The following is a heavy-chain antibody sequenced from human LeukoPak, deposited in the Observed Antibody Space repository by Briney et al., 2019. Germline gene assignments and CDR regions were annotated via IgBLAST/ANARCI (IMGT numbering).Heavy chain of an antibody. CDR1: GRIFSNYA. D-gene: IGHD6-13*01. J-gene: IGHJ5*02. CDR2: IIPIFGTA. V-gene: IGHV1-69*13. CDR3: ARDWGMGPSSSWA. Sequence: ASVKVSCKASGRIFSNYAISWVRQAPGQGLEWMGGIIPIFGTANYAQKFQGRVTITADESTSTAYMELSSLRSEDTAVYYCARDWGMGPSSSWAWGQGTLVTVSS.